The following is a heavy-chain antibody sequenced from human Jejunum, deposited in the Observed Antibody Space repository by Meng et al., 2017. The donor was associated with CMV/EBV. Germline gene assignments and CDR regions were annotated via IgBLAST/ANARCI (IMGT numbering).Heavy chain of an antibody. CDR1: GFTFSGSA. J-gene: IGHJ4*02. D-gene: IGHD7-27*01. CDR3: TRPFNWAFDY. CDR2: IRSKANNYAT. Sequence: AFGFTFSGSAMPWVRQASGKGLEWVGRIRSKANNYATAYAASVNGRFTISRDDSKNTAFLQMNSLKTEDTAVYYCTRPFNWAFDYWGQGTLVTVSS. V-gene: IGHV3-73*01.